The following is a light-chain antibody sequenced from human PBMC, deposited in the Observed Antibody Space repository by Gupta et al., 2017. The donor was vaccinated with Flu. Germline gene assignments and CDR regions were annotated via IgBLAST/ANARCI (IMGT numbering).Light chain of an antibody. Sequence: SFVLTQPPSMSVAPGQTARFTCGGTNIGSKSVHWYQQKPGQAPVVVVYDDSDRPAGIPERFSGSKSGNTATLSISRVEAGDEADYYCQLWDGGSGHPGVFGGGTKLTVL. CDR3: QLWDGGSGHPGV. CDR1: NIGSKS. CDR2: DDS. J-gene: IGLJ3*02. V-gene: IGLV3-21*02.